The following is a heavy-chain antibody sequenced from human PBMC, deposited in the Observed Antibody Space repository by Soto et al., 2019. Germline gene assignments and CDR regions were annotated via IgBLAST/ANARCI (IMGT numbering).Heavy chain of an antibody. CDR2: IYPGDSDT. Sequence: PGESLKISCNGSGYRFTTYCIGLVLQMPGKGLEWMGIIYPGDSDTRYSPSVQGQVTISADKSISTAYLQWSSLKASDTAMYYCARREVYYAMDVWGQGTTVTVSS. V-gene: IGHV5-51*01. D-gene: IGHD1-26*01. CDR3: ARREVYYAMDV. CDR1: GYRFTTYC. J-gene: IGHJ6*02.